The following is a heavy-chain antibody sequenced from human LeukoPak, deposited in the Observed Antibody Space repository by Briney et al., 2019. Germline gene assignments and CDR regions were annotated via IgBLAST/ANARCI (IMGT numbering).Heavy chain of an antibody. CDR3: AKDPRFIRGGYFVY. V-gene: IGHV3-23*01. CDR1: GFTFSSYA. J-gene: IGHJ4*02. CDR2: ISGSGGST. D-gene: IGHD3-10*01. Sequence: QAGGSLRLSCAASGFTFSSYAMSWVRQAPGKGLEWVSAISGSGGSTYYADSVKGRFTISRDNSKNTLYLQMNSLRAEDTAVYYCAKDPRFIRGGYFVYWGQGTLVTVSS.